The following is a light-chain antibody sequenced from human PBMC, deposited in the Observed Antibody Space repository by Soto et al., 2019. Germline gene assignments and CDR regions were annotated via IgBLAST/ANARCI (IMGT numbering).Light chain of an antibody. Sequence: EIVMTQSPATLSVSPGERATLSCRASQSVSSNLAGYQQKPGQAPRLLIYGASTRATGIPARFSGSGSGTEFTLTISSLQSEDFAVYYCKQYNNWPPGTFGQGTKLEIK. CDR1: QSVSSN. V-gene: IGKV3-15*01. CDR3: KQYNNWPPGT. CDR2: GAS. J-gene: IGKJ2*01.